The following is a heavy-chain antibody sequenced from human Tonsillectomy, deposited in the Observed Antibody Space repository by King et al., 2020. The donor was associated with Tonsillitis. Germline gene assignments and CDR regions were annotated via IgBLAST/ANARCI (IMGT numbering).Heavy chain of an antibody. J-gene: IGHJ3*02. D-gene: IGHD2-15*01. CDR3: ASPLGHCSGDRCYTDAFDI. Sequence: MQLQESGPGLVKASETLSLTCTVSGGSISSSNYYWGWIRQPPGKGLEWIGSIYSSGSTYYSSSLKSRATISVDSSKSQFSLKLSSVTAADTAIYYCASPLGHCSGDRCYTDAFDIWGQGTMVTVSS. CDR2: IYSSGST. CDR1: GGSISSSNYY. V-gene: IGHV4-39*01.